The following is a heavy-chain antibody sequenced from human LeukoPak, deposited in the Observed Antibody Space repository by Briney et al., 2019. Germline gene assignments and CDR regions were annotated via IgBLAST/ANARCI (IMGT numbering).Heavy chain of an antibody. Sequence: GGSLRLSCAASGFTVSSYAMHWVRQPIGKGLEWVSALGIAGDTFYPGSVKGRFTISRENAKNSLYLQMNSLRAGDTAIYYCVRDQDEDRGSTTFDRWGQGALVTVSS. D-gene: IGHD1-26*01. CDR3: VRDQDEDRGSTTFDR. CDR2: LGIAGDT. J-gene: IGHJ4*02. V-gene: IGHV3-13*01. CDR1: GFTVSSYA.